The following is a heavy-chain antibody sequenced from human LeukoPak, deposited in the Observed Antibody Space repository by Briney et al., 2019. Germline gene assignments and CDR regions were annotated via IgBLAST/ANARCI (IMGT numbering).Heavy chain of an antibody. CDR3: AKEYDSGGYGANFDY. CDR2: IQYDGSEK. CDR1: GFIFSSHA. D-gene: IGHD3-10*01. Sequence: GGSLRLSCAASGFIFSSHAMHWVRQAPGKGLEWVSVIQYDGSEKRYADSVKGRFTVSRVNSRNTMYLQMNSLRAEDTAVYYCAKEYDSGGYGANFDYWGQGTLVTVSS. V-gene: IGHV3-30-3*01. J-gene: IGHJ4*02.